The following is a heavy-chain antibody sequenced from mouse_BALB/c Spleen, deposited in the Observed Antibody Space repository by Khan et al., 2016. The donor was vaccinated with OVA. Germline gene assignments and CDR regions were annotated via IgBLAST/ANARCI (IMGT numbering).Heavy chain of an antibody. CDR1: GFTFNSYD. Sequence: EVELVESGGGLVKPGGSLKLSCAASGFTFNSYDMSWVRQTPEKRLEWVATISGGRTYTYYTASVKGRFTISRDNARNTLYLQMNSLRSEDKALYNCVRDGGFGPYFGMDYWGQGSSVTVSS. CDR2: ISGGRTYT. CDR3: VRDGGFGPYFGMDY. V-gene: IGHV5-9*02. J-gene: IGHJ4*01.